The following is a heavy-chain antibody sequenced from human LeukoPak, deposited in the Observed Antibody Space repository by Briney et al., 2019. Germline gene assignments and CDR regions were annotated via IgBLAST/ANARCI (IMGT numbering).Heavy chain of an antibody. D-gene: IGHD2-8*02. CDR3: ATEILGAPTPGAY. CDR1: IDSTRGNY. Sequence: PSETLSLTCAVSIDSTRGNYWSWVRQSPGKGLEWMGEVHRSGRTNYMPSLKSRVTISIDNSKDQISLDLASVTAADTAVYYCATEILGAPTPGAYWGQGTLVTVSS. J-gene: IGHJ4*02. CDR2: VHRSGRT. V-gene: IGHV4-4*02.